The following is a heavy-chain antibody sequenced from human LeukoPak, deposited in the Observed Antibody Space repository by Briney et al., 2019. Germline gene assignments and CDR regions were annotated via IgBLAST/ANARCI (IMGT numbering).Heavy chain of an antibody. J-gene: IGHJ4*02. Sequence: GASVKVSCKATGYTFTGYYMHWVRQAHGQGLEWMGWINPNSGGTNYAQKFQGRVTMTRDTSISTAYMELSRLRSDDTAVYYCARDLGYCSSTSCSDYWGQGTLVTVSS. CDR2: INPNSGGT. CDR1: GYTFTGYY. V-gene: IGHV1-2*02. D-gene: IGHD2-2*01. CDR3: ARDLGYCSSTSCSDY.